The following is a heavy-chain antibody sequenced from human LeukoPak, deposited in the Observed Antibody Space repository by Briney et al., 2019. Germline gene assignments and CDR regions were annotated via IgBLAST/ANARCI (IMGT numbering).Heavy chain of an antibody. D-gene: IGHD3-22*01. Sequence: GGSLRLSCAASGFTFSSYATSWVRQAPGKGLEWVSAISGSGGSTYYADSVKGRFTISRDNSKNTLYLQMNSLRAEDTAVYYCAKDYYDSSGPQEFGYWGQGTLVTVPS. CDR2: ISGSGGST. J-gene: IGHJ4*02. CDR3: AKDYYDSSGPQEFGY. V-gene: IGHV3-23*01. CDR1: GFTFSSYA.